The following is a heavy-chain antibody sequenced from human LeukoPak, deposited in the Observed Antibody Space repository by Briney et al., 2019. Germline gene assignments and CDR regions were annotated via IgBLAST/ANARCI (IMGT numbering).Heavy chain of an antibody. J-gene: IGHJ4*02. CDR1: GGSISSSNYY. Sequence: SETLSLTCTVSGGSISSSNYYWGWIRQPPGKGLEWIGSIYYSGSTYYNPSLKSRVTISVDTSKNQFSLKLSSVTAADTAVYYCARDRKYSSSSARVGFDYWGQGTLVTVSS. V-gene: IGHV4-39*07. D-gene: IGHD6-6*01. CDR3: ARDRKYSSSSARVGFDY. CDR2: IYYSGST.